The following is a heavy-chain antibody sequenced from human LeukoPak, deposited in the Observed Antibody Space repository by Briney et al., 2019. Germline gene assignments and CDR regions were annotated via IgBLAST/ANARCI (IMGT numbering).Heavy chain of an antibody. Sequence: PGGSLRLSCAASGFTFSSYAMSWVRQAPGKGLEWVSVVSGSGVSTYYADSVKGRFTISRDNSKNTLYLQMNSLRAEDTAVYYCAKDRSGYYVYWGQGTLVTVSS. CDR3: AKDRSGYYVY. V-gene: IGHV3-23*01. J-gene: IGHJ4*02. CDR2: VSGSGVST. CDR1: GFTFSSYA. D-gene: IGHD3-22*01.